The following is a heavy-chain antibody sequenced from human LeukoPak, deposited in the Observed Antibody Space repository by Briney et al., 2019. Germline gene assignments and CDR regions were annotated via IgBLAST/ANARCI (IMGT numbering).Heavy chain of an antibody. V-gene: IGHV3-30*04. D-gene: IGHD6-19*01. CDR3: ARGPGWLVHFDY. CDR1: KSSLSAWA. J-gene: IGHJ4*02. Sequence: PGKSLRLSCAAAKSSLSAWAMHWVRQAPDKGLEWVAVVSHDGSKKYYEESVKGRFTISRDNSNNTLFLQMNSLRTEDTAVYYCARGPGWLVHFDYWGQGTLVTVSS. CDR2: VSHDGSKK.